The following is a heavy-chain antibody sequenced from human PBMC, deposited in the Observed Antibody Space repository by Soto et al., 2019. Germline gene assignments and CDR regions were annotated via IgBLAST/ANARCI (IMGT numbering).Heavy chain of an antibody. J-gene: IGHJ4*02. CDR3: AREGSYSAYNFAHGIQLWSFDF. D-gene: IGHD5-12*01. CDR2: IFSSGST. Sequence: PSQTLSLTCTVSGGSMNTFYWSWVRQPAGKGLEWIGRIFSSGSTSFNPSLESRVAMSVDTSKNHFSLNLSSVTAADMAVYYCAREGSYSAYNFAHGIQLWSFDFLGQGALVTGSS. V-gene: IGHV4-4*07. CDR1: GGSMNTFY.